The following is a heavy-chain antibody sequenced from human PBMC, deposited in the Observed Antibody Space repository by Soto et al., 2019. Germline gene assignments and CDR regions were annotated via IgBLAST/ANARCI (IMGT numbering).Heavy chain of an antibody. V-gene: IGHV3-73*01. J-gene: IGHJ3*02. D-gene: IGHD3-22*01. CDR2: IRSKANSYAT. Sequence: GESLRLSCAASGFTFSGSAMHWVRQASGKGLEWVGRIRSKANSYATAYAASVKGRFTISRDDSKNTAYLQMNSLKTEDTAVYYCTRLPDTYYYDSTKRAFDIWGQGTMVTVSS. CDR1: GFTFSGSA. CDR3: TRLPDTYYYDSTKRAFDI.